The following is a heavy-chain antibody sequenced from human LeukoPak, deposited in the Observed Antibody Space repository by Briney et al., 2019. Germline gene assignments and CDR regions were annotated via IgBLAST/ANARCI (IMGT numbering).Heavy chain of an antibody. Sequence: ASVKVSCKASGYTFTSYYMHWVRQAPGQGLEWMGLINPSGGSTSYAQKFQGRVTMTRDMSTSTVYMELSSLRSEDTAVYYCARDPPFYGSGSYSEYYFDYWGQGTLVTVSS. J-gene: IGHJ4*02. D-gene: IGHD3-10*01. CDR3: ARDPPFYGSGSYSEYYFDY. CDR1: GYTFTSYY. V-gene: IGHV1-46*01. CDR2: INPSGGST.